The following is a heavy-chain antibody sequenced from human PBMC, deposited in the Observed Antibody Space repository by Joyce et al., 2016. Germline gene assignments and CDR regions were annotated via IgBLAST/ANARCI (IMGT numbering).Heavy chain of an antibody. J-gene: IGHJ4*02. V-gene: IGHV3-21*01. Sequence: EVRLVESGGGLVEPGGSLRLSCAASGFTFSSNSMSWVRQAPGKGLEWVSSITGGSSSIFYANSVKGRFTISRDNAGNSLYLQMNSLRVDDTAVYYCARDGESTNGYHFDYWGQGSLVTVSS. CDR2: ITGGSSSI. CDR3: ARDGESTNGYHFDY. D-gene: IGHD1-1*01. CDR1: GFTFSSNS.